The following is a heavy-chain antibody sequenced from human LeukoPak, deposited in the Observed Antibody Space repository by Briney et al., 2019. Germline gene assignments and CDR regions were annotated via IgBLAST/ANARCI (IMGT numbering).Heavy chain of an antibody. V-gene: IGHV3-49*03. D-gene: IGHD3-9*01. J-gene: IGHJ4*02. CDR2: IRSKAYGGTT. CDR1: GFTFGDYA. Sequence: GGSLRLSCTASGFTFGDYAMSWFRQSPGKGLEWVGFIRSKAYGGTTEYAASVKGRFTISRDDSKSIAYLQMNSLKTEDTAVYYCTRVGEGYDILTGYYPYPPFDYWGQGTLVNVSS. CDR3: TRVGEGYDILTGYYPYPPFDY.